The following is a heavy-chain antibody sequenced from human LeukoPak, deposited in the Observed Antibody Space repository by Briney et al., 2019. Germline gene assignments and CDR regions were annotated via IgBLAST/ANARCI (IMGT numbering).Heavy chain of an antibody. CDR1: GFTFSSYS. V-gene: IGHV3-48*01. CDR2: ISSSSSTI. D-gene: IGHD4-17*01. Sequence: GGSLRLSCAASGFTFSSYSMNWVRQAPGKGLEWASYISSSSSTIYYADSVKGRFTISRDNAKNSLYLQMNSLRAEDTAVYYCASFLTVTEDGEAFDIWGQGTMVTVSS. CDR3: ASFLTVTEDGEAFDI. J-gene: IGHJ3*02.